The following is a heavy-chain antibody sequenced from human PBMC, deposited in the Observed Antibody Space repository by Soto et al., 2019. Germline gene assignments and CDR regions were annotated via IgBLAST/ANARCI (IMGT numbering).Heavy chain of an antibody. CDR3: ARGSVRRYFDRISSFDS. Sequence: SETLSLTCAVYGGSFSGYYWGWTRQPPGKGLEWIGEINHSGRTKYNPSLKSRVTIAVDTSKNQFSLYLSSVSAAYTAVYYCARGSVRRYFDRISSFDSWGQGTMVTVSS. CDR1: GGSFSGYY. V-gene: IGHV4-34*01. D-gene: IGHD3-9*01. CDR2: INHSGRT. J-gene: IGHJ3*02.